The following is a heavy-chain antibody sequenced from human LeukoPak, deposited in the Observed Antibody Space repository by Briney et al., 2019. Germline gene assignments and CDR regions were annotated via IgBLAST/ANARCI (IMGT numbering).Heavy chain of an antibody. V-gene: IGHV3-9*01. Sequence: PGRSLRLSCAASGFTFDDYAMHWVRQAPGKGLEWVSGISWNSGSIGYADSVKGRFTISRDNAKNSLYLQMNSLRAEDTALYYCAKDIRDTSYYFDTWGQGTLVTVSS. CDR2: ISWNSGSI. J-gene: IGHJ4*02. D-gene: IGHD5-18*01. CDR3: AKDIRDTSYYFDT. CDR1: GFTFDDYA.